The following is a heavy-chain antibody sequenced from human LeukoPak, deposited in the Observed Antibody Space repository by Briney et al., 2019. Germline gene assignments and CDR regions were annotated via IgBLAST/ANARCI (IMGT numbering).Heavy chain of an antibody. CDR1: GFTITNHW. Sequence: GGSLRLSCAVSGFTITNHWMSWVRQAPGKGLEWVANIKQDGSEKYYVDSVKGRFTISRDNGKNSLYLQMNSLRAEDTAVYYCAELGITMIGGVWGKGTAVTISS. J-gene: IGHJ6*04. CDR3: AELGITMIGGV. D-gene: IGHD3-10*02. CDR2: IKQDGSEK. V-gene: IGHV3-7*01.